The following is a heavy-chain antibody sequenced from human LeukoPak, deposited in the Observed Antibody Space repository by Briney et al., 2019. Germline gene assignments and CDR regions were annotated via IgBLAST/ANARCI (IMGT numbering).Heavy chain of an antibody. CDR3: ARADCSSSTCYLRRSWFDP. V-gene: IGHV3-21*01. D-gene: IGHD2-2*01. Sequence: GGSLRLSCAASGFTLSNYDMNWVRQAPGKGLEWVSSISTNIRYIYYKDSVRGRFTISRDDAKNSLYLEMNSLRAEDTAVYYCARADCSSSTCYLRRSWFDPWGQGTLVTVSS. J-gene: IGHJ5*02. CDR2: ISTNIRYI. CDR1: GFTLSNYD.